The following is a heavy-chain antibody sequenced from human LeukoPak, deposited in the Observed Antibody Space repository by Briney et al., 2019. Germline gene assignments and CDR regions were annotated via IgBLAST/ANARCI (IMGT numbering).Heavy chain of an antibody. D-gene: IGHD6-19*01. CDR2: MNPNSGNT. CDR1: GYTFTSYD. CDR3: ARGVGGSGWSLIRLYYLDY. J-gene: IGHJ4*02. V-gene: IGHV1-8*01. Sequence: GASVKVSCKASGYTFTSYDINWVRQATGQGLEWMGWMNPNSGNTGYAQKFQGRVTMTRNTSISTAYMELSSLRSEDTAVYYCARGVGGSGWSLIRLYYLDYWGQGTLVTVSS.